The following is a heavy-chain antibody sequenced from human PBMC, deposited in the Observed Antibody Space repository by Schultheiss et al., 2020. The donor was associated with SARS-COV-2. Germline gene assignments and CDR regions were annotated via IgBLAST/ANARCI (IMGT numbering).Heavy chain of an antibody. J-gene: IGHJ5*02. CDR2: IDWDDDK. Sequence: QTLSLTCTFSGFSLSTSGMCVSWIRQPPGKALEWLALIDWDDDKYYSTSLKTRLTISKDTSKNQVVLTMTNMDPVDTATYYCARSIGVSSKNWFDPWGQGTLVTVSS. D-gene: IGHD3-22*01. CDR3: ARSIGVSSKNWFDP. CDR1: GFSLSTSGMC. V-gene: IGHV2-70*01.